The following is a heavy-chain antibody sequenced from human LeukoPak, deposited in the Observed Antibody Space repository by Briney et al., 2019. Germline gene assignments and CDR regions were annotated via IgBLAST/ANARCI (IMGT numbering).Heavy chain of an antibody. V-gene: IGHV1-69*13. D-gene: IGHD6-19*01. CDR3: ARDQGYSSGWLNV. CDR1: GGTFSNYA. Sequence: SVKVSCKASGGTFSNYAISWVRQAPGQGLEWMGGIIPIFGTANYAQKFQGRVTITADESTSTAYMELSSLRSEDTAVYYCARDQGYSSGWLNVWGQGTLVTVSS. CDR2: IIPIFGTA. J-gene: IGHJ4*02.